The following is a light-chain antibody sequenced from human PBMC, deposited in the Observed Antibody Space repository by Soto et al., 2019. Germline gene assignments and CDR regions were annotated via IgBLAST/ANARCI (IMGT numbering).Light chain of an antibody. CDR2: KAS. CDR1: QTISSW. J-gene: IGKJ1*01. V-gene: IGKV1-5*03. Sequence: DIQMTQSPSTLSGSVGDRVTITCRASQTISSWLAWYQQKPGKAPKLLIYKASTLKSGVPSRFSGSGSGTEFTLTISSLQPDDFSTYYCQVYNSYSEAFGQGTKGELK. CDR3: QVYNSYSEA.